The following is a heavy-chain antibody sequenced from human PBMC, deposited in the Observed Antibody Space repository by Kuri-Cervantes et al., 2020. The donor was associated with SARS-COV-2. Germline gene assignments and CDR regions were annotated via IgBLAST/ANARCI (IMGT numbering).Heavy chain of an antibody. CDR2: IIPIFGTA. Sequence: SVKVSCKASGGTFSSYAISWVRQAPGQGLEWMGGIIPIFGTANGGQKYQDRVTIAADKSASKDYMVLSSLRSEYTAVYSGSGESGSHPENWFDPWGQGTLVTVSS. D-gene: IGHD1-26*01. CDR1: GGTFSSYA. CDR3: SGESGSHPENWFDP. J-gene: IGHJ5*02. V-gene: IGHV1-69*06.